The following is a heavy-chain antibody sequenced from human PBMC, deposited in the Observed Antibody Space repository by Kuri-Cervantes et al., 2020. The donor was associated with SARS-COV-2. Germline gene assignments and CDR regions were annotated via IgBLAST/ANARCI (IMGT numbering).Heavy chain of an antibody. CDR2: INPNSGGT. CDR3: ARSYSGSYWGHFDY. Sequence: ASVKVSCKASGYTFTGYYMHWVRQAPGQGLEWMGWINPNSGGTNYAQKFQGRVTMTRDTSISTAYMELSRLRSDDTAVYYCARSYSGSYWGHFDYWGQGTLVTVSS. V-gene: IGHV1-2*02. J-gene: IGHJ4*02. CDR1: GYTFTGYY. D-gene: IGHD1-26*01.